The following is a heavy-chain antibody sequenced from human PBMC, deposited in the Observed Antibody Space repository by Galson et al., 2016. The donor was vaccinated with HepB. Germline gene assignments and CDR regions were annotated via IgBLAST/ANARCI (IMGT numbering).Heavy chain of an antibody. CDR1: GLTFSNYA. V-gene: IGHV3-23*01. Sequence: SLRLSCAASGLTFSNYAMSWVRQAPGKGLEWVSSISGSGDNTQYADSVRGRFSIPRDNSKNTLFLQMNSLRAEDTAVYFCTGDQWGQGTRVTVSS. D-gene: IGHD3-16*01. J-gene: IGHJ4*02. CDR2: ISGSGDNT. CDR3: TGDQ.